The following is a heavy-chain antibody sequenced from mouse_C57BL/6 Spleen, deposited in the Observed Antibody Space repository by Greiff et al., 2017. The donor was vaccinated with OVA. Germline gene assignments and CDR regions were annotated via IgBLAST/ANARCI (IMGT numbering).Heavy chain of an antibody. J-gene: IGHJ3*01. Sequence: QVQLQQPGAELVRPGSSVKLSCKASGYTFTSYWMHWVKQRPIQGLEWIGNIDPSDSETHYNQKFKDKATLTVDKSSSTAYMQLSSLTSEDSAVYYCARILYDYDGAWFAYWGQGTLVTVSA. CDR2: IDPSDSET. D-gene: IGHD2-4*01. V-gene: IGHV1-52*01. CDR3: ARILYDYDGAWFAY. CDR1: GYTFTSYW.